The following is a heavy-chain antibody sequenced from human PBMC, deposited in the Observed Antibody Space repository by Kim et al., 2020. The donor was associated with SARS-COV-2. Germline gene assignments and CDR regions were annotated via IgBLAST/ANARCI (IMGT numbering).Heavy chain of an antibody. Sequence: GGSLRLSCVASGFTFSRRAMSWVRQVPGKGLEWIASVNNNNPYYADSVKGRFTASRDNTKDTFYLQMNSLRADDTALYYCAKDHPSSGWPTFDSWGQGT. CDR1: GFTFSRRA. CDR3: AKDHPSSGWPTFDS. D-gene: IGHD6-19*01. J-gene: IGHJ4*02. CDR2: VNNNNP. V-gene: IGHV3-23*05.